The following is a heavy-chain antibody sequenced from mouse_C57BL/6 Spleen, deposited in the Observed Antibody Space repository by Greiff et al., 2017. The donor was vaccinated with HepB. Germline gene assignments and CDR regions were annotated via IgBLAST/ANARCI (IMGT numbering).Heavy chain of an antibody. J-gene: IGHJ1*03. V-gene: IGHV1-64*01. D-gene: IGHD2-5*01. CDR3: ARGRVDYSNFWYFDV. Sequence: VQLQQSGAELVKPGASVKLSCKASGYTFTSYWMHWVKQRPGQGLEWIGMIHPNSGSSNYNEKFKSKATLTVDKSSSTAYMQLSSLTSEDSAVYYCARGRVDYSNFWYFDVWGTGTTVTVSS. CDR2: IHPNSGSS. CDR1: GYTFTSYW.